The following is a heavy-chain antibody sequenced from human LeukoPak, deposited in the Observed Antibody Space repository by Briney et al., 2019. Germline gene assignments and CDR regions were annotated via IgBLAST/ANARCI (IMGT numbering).Heavy chain of an antibody. CDR3: ARDHSYGYAYPFAF. V-gene: IGHV3-30*02. J-gene: IGHJ4*02. Sequence: GGSLRLSCATSGFTFSNFAMHWVRLAPGKGLHWVSCISYDGSRKDYADSVKGRFTISRDSSNSTVYLDMNSLGPEDTAVYFCARDHSYGYAYPFAFWARGNLLTVSS. CDR2: ISYDGSRK. CDR1: GFTFSNFA. D-gene: IGHD5-18*01.